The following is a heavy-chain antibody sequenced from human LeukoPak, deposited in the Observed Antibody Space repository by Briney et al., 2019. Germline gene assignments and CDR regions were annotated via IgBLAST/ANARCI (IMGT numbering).Heavy chain of an antibody. J-gene: IGHJ4*02. CDR3: ARDRDYGDTLDYYFDY. CDR2: ISYDGSNK. CDR1: GFTFSSYA. Sequence: GRSLRLSCAASGFTFSSYAMHWVRQAPGKGLEWVAVISYDGSNKYYVDSVKGRFTISRDNSKNTLYLQMNSLRAEDTAVYYCARDRDYGDTLDYYFDYWGQGTLVTVSS. V-gene: IGHV3-30-3*01. D-gene: IGHD4-17*01.